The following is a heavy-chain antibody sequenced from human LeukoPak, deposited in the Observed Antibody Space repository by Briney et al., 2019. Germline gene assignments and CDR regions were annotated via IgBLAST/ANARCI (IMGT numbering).Heavy chain of an antibody. D-gene: IGHD2-8*02. CDR1: GFTFSSYW. Sequence: PGGSLRLSCAASGFTFSSYWMHWARQAPGKGLVWVSRINSDGSSTSYADSVKGRFTISRDNAKNTLYLQMNSLRAEDTAVYYCARDRAGGRQELDYWGQGTLVTVSS. CDR2: INSDGSST. J-gene: IGHJ4*02. V-gene: IGHV3-74*01. CDR3: ARDRAGGRQELDY.